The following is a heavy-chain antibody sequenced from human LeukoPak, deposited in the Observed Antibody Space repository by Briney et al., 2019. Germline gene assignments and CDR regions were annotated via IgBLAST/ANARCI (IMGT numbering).Heavy chain of an antibody. Sequence: SETLSLTCPVSVGSLSSYYWSWIRQPPGKGLEWIGYIYYSGSTNYNPSLKSRVTISVDTSKNQFSLKLSSVTAADTAVYYCAREKYYYDSSGSPNWFDPWGQGTLVTVSS. CDR3: AREKYYYDSSGSPNWFDP. J-gene: IGHJ5*02. V-gene: IGHV4-59*01. D-gene: IGHD3-22*01. CDR1: VGSLSSYY. CDR2: IYYSGST.